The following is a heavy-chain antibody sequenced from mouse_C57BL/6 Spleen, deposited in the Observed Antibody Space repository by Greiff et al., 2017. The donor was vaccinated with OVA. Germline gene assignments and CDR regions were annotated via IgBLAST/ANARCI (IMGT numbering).Heavy chain of an antibody. CDR1: GFSLTSYG. V-gene: IGHV2-3*01. CDR2: IWGDGST. CDR3: AKASTVVAGGAMDY. Sequence: VMLVESGPGLVAPSQSLSITCTVSGFSLTSYGVSWVRQPPGKGLEWLGVIWGDGSTNYHSALISRLSISKDNSKSQVFLKLNSLQTDDTATYYCAKASTVVAGGAMDYWGQGTSVTVSS. J-gene: IGHJ4*01. D-gene: IGHD1-1*01.